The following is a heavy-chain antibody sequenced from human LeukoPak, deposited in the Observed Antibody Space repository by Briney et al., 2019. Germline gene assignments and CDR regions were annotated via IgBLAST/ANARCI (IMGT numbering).Heavy chain of an antibody. V-gene: IGHV3-23*01. D-gene: IGHD5-24*01. CDR2: ISGSGGST. CDR3: AEDLVDGYRGFDY. CDR1: GFTFSSYA. J-gene: IGHJ4*02. Sequence: GGSLRLSCAASGFTFSSYAMNWVRQAPGKGLEWVSVISGSGGSTYYADSVKGRFTISRDNSKNTLYLQMNSLRAEDTAVYYCAEDLVDGYRGFDYWGQGTLVTVSS.